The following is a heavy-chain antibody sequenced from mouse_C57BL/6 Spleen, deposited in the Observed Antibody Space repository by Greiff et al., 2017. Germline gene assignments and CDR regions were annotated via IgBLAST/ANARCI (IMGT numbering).Heavy chain of an antibody. J-gene: IGHJ2*01. CDR1: GYAFTNYL. CDR2: INPGSGGT. CDR3: ARASNGFDD. V-gene: IGHV1-54*01. Sequence: QVQLQQSGAELVRPGTSVKVSCKASGYAFTNYLIEWVKQRPGQGLEWIGVINPGSGGTNYKEKFKGKATLTADKSSSTAYMQLSSLTSEDSAVYCCARASNGFDDWGQGTTVTVAS. D-gene: IGHD2-5*01.